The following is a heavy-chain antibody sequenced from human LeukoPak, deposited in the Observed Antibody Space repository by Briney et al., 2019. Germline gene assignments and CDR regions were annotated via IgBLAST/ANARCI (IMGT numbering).Heavy chain of an antibody. D-gene: IGHD5-24*01. CDR1: GYTFSSYV. CDR2: ISHDGII. Sequence: GGSLRLSCETAGYTFSSYVMHWVRRTPGKGLVWVSRISHDGIISYADSVKGRFTISRDNAKNTLILQMNSLRVEDTAVYYCARDWVYKIDYWGRGTLVTVSS. V-gene: IGHV3-74*01. J-gene: IGHJ4*02. CDR3: ARDWVYKIDY.